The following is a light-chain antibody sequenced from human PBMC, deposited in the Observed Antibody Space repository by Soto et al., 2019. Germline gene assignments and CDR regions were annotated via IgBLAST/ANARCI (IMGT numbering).Light chain of an antibody. Sequence: EIVLTQSPATLSLSPGERATLSCRASQSVSSYLAWYQQKPGQAPTLLIYDASNRATGIPARFSGSGSGTELPLSISRLEPEDSAVYYCKQRSNWPNFGQGTRLEIK. CDR3: KQRSNWPN. CDR1: QSVSSY. CDR2: DAS. V-gene: IGKV3-11*01. J-gene: IGKJ5*01.